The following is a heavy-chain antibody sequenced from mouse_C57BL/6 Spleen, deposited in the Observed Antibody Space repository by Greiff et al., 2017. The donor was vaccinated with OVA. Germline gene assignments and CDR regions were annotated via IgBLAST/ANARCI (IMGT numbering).Heavy chain of an antibody. CDR2: IHPNSGST. D-gene: IGHD1-1*01. Sequence: QVQLQQPGAELVKPGASVKLSCKASGYTFTSYWMHWVKQRPGQGLEWIGMIHPNSGSTNYNEKFKSKATLTVDKSSSTAYMQLSSLTSEDSAVYYCARSGTTVVAPPYWYFDVWGTGTTVTVSS. V-gene: IGHV1-64*01. CDR1: GYTFTSYW. J-gene: IGHJ1*03. CDR3: ARSGTTVVAPPYWYFDV.